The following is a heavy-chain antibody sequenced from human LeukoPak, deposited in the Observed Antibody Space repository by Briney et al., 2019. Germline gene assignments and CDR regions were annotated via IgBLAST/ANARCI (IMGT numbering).Heavy chain of an antibody. CDR2: IYHSGRA. D-gene: IGHD6-19*01. J-gene: IGHJ4*02. CDR1: GGSISSDNW. CDR3: ARGLYGSDSY. V-gene: IGHV4-4*02. Sequence: SETLSLTCAVSGGSISSDNWWIWVRQPPGKGLEWIGEIYHSGRANYNPSLKSRVNMSVDKSKNQFSLSLSSVTAADTAVHHCARGLYGSDSYWGQGNLVTVSS.